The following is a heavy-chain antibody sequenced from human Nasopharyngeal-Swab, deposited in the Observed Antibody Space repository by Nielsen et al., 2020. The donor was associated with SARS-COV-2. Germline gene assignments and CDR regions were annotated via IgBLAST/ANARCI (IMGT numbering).Heavy chain of an antibody. CDR2: TYYRSKWYN. J-gene: IGHJ4*02. Sequence: SQTLSLTCAISGDSVSSNSAAWNWIRQSPSRGLEWLGRTYYRSKWYNDYAVSVKSRITINPDTSKNQFSLKLSSVTAADTAVYYCASFSFGAGNLGVVGRYFDYWGQGTLVTVSS. CDR3: ASFSFGAGNLGVVGRYFDY. D-gene: IGHD3-3*01. CDR1: GDSVSSNSAA. V-gene: IGHV6-1*01.